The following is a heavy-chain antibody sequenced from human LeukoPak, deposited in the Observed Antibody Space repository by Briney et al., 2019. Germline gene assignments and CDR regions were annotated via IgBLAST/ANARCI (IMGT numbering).Heavy chain of an antibody. CDR3: ARGLSETYCGGDCYWFDP. D-gene: IGHD2-21*01. J-gene: IGHJ5*02. CDR2: IYTSGST. Sequence: PSETLSLTCTVSGGSISSYYWSWIRQPAGKGLEWIGRIYTSGSTNYNPSLKSRVTISVDTSKNQFSLKLSSVTAADTAVYYCARGLSETYCGGDCYWFDPWGQGTLVTVSS. CDR1: GGSISSYY. V-gene: IGHV4-4*07.